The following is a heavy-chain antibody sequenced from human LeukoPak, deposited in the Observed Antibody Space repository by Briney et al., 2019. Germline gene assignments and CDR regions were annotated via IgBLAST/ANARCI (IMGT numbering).Heavy chain of an antibody. CDR2: LYSGGST. CDR1: GFTVSGNY. V-gene: IGHV3-53*01. Sequence: GGSLRLSCAASGFTVSGNYMSWVRQAPGKGLEWVSVLYSGGSTYYADSVKGRFTISRDNSKNTLYLQMHSLRAEDTAVYYCVTSHINAAADGGDPGHFQHWGQGTLVTVSS. D-gene: IGHD6-13*01. J-gene: IGHJ1*01. CDR3: VTSHINAAADGGDPGHFQH.